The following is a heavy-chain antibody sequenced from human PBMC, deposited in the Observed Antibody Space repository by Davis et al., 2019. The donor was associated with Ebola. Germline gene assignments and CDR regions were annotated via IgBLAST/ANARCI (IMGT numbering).Heavy chain of an antibody. V-gene: IGHV3-66*01. CDR2: IYSGGST. Sequence: PSETLSLTCTVSGGSISSNYMSWVRQAPGKGLEWVSVIYSGGSTYYADSVKGRFTISRDNSKNTLYLQMNSLRAEDTAVYYCARALQNYYYYYGMDVWGQGTTVTVSS. D-gene: IGHD4-11*01. J-gene: IGHJ6*02. CDR3: ARALQNYYYYYGMDV. CDR1: GGSISSNY.